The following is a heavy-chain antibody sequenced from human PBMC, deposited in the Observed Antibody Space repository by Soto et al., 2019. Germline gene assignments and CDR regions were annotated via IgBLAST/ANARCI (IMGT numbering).Heavy chain of an antibody. V-gene: IGHV1-8*01. CDR2: MNPNSGNT. J-gene: IGHJ4*02. CDR3: AREKSGYYDY. Sequence: QVQLVQSGAEVKKPGASVKVSCKASGYTFTSYDINWVRQATGQGLEWMGWMNPNSGNTGYAQKFQGKATMTRSTAISKGYMELSSLGSEDTAVYYCAREKSGYYDYWGQGTLVTVSS. CDR1: GYTFTSYD. D-gene: IGHD3-3*01.